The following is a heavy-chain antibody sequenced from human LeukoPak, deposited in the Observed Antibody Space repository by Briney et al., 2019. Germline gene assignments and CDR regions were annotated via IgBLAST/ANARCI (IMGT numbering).Heavy chain of an antibody. CDR1: GFTFSSYW. D-gene: IGHD5-18*01. CDR2: IKQDGSEK. J-gene: IGHJ5*02. CDR3: AREVVGYSYGYDNWFDP. Sequence: GSLRLSCAASGFTFSSYWMSWVRQAPGKGLEWVANIKQDGSEKYYVDSVKGRFTISRDNAKNSLYLQMNSLRAEDTAVYYCAREVVGYSYGYDNWFDPWGQGTLVTVSS. V-gene: IGHV3-7*01.